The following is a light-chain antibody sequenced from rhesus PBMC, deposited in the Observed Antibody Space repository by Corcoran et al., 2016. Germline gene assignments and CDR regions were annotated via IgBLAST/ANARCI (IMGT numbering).Light chain of an antibody. Sequence: DIQMTQSPSSLSASVGDTVTITCRASQGISIWLAWYQQKPGKAPKLLIYKAYTLQSGVPSRFSGSGSWTEFTLTISSLQPEDFATYYCQQHDSAPRTFGQGTKVEIK. CDR3: QQHDSAPRT. CDR1: QGISIW. CDR2: KAY. V-gene: IGKV1-21*01. J-gene: IGKJ1*01.